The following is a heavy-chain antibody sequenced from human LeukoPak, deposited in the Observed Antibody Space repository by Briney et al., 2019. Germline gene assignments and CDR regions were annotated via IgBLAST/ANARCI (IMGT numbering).Heavy chain of an antibody. CDR2: INAGNDNT. J-gene: IGHJ4*02. CDR3: ARDGYNQNYFDY. D-gene: IGHD5-24*01. CDR1: GYTFTSYA. V-gene: IGHV1-3*03. Sequence: ASVKLSCKASGYTFTSYAMHWVRQAPGQRLEWMGWINAGNDNTKYSQEFQGRVTITRDTSASTAYMELSSLRSEDMAVYYCARDGYNQNYFDYWGQGTLVTVSS.